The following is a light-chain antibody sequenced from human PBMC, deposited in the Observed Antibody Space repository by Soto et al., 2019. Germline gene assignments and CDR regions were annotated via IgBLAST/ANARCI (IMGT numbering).Light chain of an antibody. CDR2: DAS. Sequence: EIVLTQSPATLYLSPGERATLSCRASQTFSSHLAWYQQKPGQAPRLLIYDASKRATGIPARFSGRGSGTDFTLTISSLEPEDFSVYYCQQRSNWPPVITFGQGTLLEIK. CDR3: QQRSNWPPVIT. V-gene: IGKV3-11*01. CDR1: QTFSSH. J-gene: IGKJ5*01.